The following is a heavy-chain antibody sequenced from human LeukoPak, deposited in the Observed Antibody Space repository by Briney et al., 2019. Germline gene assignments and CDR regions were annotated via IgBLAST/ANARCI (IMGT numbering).Heavy chain of an antibody. Sequence: GGSLRLSCAASGFTVNNNYMSWVRQAPGKGLEWVSIIYSGGSTYYADSVKGRFTISRDNSKNTLYLQMNSLRAEDTAVYYCARDRTTVTFDLWGRGTLVTVSS. J-gene: IGHJ2*01. CDR3: ARDRTTVTFDL. CDR1: GFTVNNNY. CDR2: IYSGGST. D-gene: IGHD4-17*01. V-gene: IGHV3-53*01.